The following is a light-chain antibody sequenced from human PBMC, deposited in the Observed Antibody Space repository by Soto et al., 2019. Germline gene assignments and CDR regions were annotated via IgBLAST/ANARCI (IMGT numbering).Light chain of an antibody. CDR3: AAWDDSLNGRV. Sequence: QSVLTQPPSASGTPGHRVTISCSGGDSNIGTHVVNWYQQVPGTAPKLLSYSNNRRPSGVPDRFSGSKSGTSASLAISGLQSEDEADYYCAAWDDSLNGRVFGGGTKVTVL. CDR2: SNN. V-gene: IGLV1-44*01. J-gene: IGLJ3*02. CDR1: DSNIGTHV.